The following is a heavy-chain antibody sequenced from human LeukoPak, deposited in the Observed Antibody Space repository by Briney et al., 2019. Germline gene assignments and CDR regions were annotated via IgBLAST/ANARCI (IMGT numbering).Heavy chain of an antibody. D-gene: IGHD4-11*01. CDR3: AKDAQKGFDYTNSLKH. J-gene: IGHJ4*02. Sequence: PGTSLRLSCEASGFTFSHFGMHWVRQAPGKGLEWVAVIWSDATNQYYADSVKGRFIISRANFKRTVFLEMNSLGAEDTAVYYSAKDAQKGFDYTNSLKHGGQGSLVIV. CDR1: GFTFSHFG. V-gene: IGHV3-33*06. CDR2: IWSDATNQ.